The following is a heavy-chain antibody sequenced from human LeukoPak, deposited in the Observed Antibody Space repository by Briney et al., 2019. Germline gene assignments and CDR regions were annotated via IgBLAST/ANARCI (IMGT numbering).Heavy chain of an antibody. Sequence: SETLSLTCTVSGGSISSSSYYWGWIRQPPGKGLEWIGSIYYSGSTYYNPSLKSRVTISVDTSKNQFSLKLSSVTAADTAVYYCARERTGYSSGSDYWGQGTLVTVSS. V-gene: IGHV4-39*07. CDR3: ARERTGYSSGSDY. CDR2: IYYSGST. D-gene: IGHD6-19*01. J-gene: IGHJ4*02. CDR1: GGSISSSSYY.